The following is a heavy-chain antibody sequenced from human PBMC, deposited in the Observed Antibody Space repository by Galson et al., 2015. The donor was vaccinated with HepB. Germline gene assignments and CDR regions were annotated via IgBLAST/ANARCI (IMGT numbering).Heavy chain of an antibody. J-gene: IGHJ1*01. Sequence: SVTVSCKASGGTFSSYAISWVRQAPGQGLEWMGGIIPIFGTANYAQKFQGRVTITADESTSTAYMELSSLRSEDTAVYYCARDYGDYGYFQHWGQGTLVTVSS. CDR2: IIPIFGTA. CDR3: ARDYGDYGYFQH. D-gene: IGHD4-17*01. V-gene: IGHV1-69*13. CDR1: GGTFSSYA.